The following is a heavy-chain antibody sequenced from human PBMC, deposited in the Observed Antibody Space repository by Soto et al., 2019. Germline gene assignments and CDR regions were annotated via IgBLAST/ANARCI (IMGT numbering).Heavy chain of an antibody. CDR1: GFTFSGFW. D-gene: IGHD6-19*01. V-gene: IGHV3-74*01. J-gene: IGHJ4*02. CDR3: VRDGWAVAEN. Sequence: EVQLVESGGGSVQPGGSLRLSCASSGFTFSGFWMHWVRQGPGMGLVWVSGIKSDGTNTAYADSVRGRFTISRDNAQDTLYLQMNSLRADDTAVYYCVRDGWAVAENWGQGTLVTVSS. CDR2: IKSDGTNT.